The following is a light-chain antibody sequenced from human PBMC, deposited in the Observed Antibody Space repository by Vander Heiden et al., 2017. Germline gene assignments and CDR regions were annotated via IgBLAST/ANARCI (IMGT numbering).Light chain of an antibody. Sequence: QSALTQPAPVSGSPGQSITISCTGTSNDVGGYNFVSWFQRHPGTAPKLMIYDVNVRPAGVSSRFSGSKSGNTASLTISGLQAEDEAHYYCSSYTNTTALVFGGGTKLSVL. CDR3: SSYTNTTALV. CDR1: SNDVGGYNF. CDR2: DVN. V-gene: IGLV2-14*03. J-gene: IGLJ3*02.